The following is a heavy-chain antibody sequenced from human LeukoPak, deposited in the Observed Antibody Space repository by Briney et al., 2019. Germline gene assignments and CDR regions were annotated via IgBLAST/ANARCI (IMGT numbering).Heavy chain of an antibody. V-gene: IGHV4-59*01. CDR2: IYYSGST. J-gene: IGHJ3*02. Sequence: SETLSLTCTVSGGSISIYYWSWIRQPPGKGLEWIGYIYYSGSTNYNPSLKSRVTISVDTSKNQFSLNLNPLTAADTAVYYCARYRAFDIWGQGTMVTVSS. CDR3: ARYRAFDI. CDR1: GGSISIYY.